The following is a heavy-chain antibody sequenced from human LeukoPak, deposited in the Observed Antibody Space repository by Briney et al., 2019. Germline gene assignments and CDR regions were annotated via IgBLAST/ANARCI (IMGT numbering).Heavy chain of an antibody. V-gene: IGHV3-48*03. D-gene: IGHD6-13*01. CDR1: GFTFSTYE. CDR2: ISSSGSTI. J-gene: IGHJ4*02. CDR3: ARGQHRIAAAATGVGFDY. Sequence: GGSLRLSCAASGFTFSTYEMTWVRQSPGKGLEWVSYISSSGSTIYYADSVKGRFTISRDNARNSLYLQMNSLRAEDTAVYYCARGQHRIAAAATGVGFDYWGQGTLVTASS.